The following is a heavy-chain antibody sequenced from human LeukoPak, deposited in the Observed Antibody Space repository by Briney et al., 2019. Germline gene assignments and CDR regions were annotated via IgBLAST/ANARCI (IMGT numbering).Heavy chain of an antibody. J-gene: IGHJ3*02. V-gene: IGHV3-23*01. CDR2: ISGSGGST. CDR1: GFTFSSYA. Sequence: GGSPRLSCAASGFTFSSYAMSWVRQAPGKGLEWVSAISGSGGSTYYADSVKGRFTISRDNSKNTLYLQMNSLRAEDTAVYYCARGRDGYNLVDAFDIWGQGIMVTVSS. D-gene: IGHD5-24*01. CDR3: ARGRDGYNLVDAFDI.